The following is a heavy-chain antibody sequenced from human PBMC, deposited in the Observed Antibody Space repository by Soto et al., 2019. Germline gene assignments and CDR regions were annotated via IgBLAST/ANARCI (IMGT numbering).Heavy chain of an antibody. CDR1: GVTLSNAW. Sequence: PGGSLRLSCAASGVTLSNAWMSWVRQAPGKGLEWVGRIKRKSDGGTTDYAAPVKGRFIISRDDSKNTLYLQMNSLKTEDTAVYFCARXTSCDFWRGNYTGWFAPWGQGTQVTVSS. J-gene: IGHJ5*02. CDR2: IKRKSDGGTT. D-gene: IGHD3-3*01. CDR3: ARXTSCDFWRGNYTGWFAP. V-gene: IGHV3-15*01.